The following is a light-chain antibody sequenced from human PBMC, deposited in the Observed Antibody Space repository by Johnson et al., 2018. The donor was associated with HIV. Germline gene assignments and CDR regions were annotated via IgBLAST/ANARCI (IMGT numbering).Light chain of an antibody. CDR2: DNN. CDR1: SSNIGNNY. V-gene: IGLV1-51*01. J-gene: IGLJ1*01. Sequence: HSVLTQAPSVSAAPGQKVTVSCSGSSSNIGNNYVSWYQQFPGTAPKLLIYDNNKRPSGLPDRFSGSKSGTSATLGITGLQTGDEADYYCGTWDSSLSAGNVFGTGTKVTVL. CDR3: GTWDSSLSAGNV.